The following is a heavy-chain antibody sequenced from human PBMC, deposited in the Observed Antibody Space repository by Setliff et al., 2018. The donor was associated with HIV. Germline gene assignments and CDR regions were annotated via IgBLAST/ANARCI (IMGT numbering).Heavy chain of an antibody. V-gene: IGHV3-66*03. Sequence: GGSLRLSCAASGFSVSSSYMSWVRQTPGEGLEWVSSIYSSGDTYHADSVKGRFTLSRDTSKNTMYLQMNSLRREDTALYYCARDGKIGARLDYWGSGTQVTVSS. J-gene: IGHJ4*02. D-gene: IGHD6-6*01. CDR3: ARDGKIGARLDY. CDR1: GFSVSSSY. CDR2: IYSSGDT.